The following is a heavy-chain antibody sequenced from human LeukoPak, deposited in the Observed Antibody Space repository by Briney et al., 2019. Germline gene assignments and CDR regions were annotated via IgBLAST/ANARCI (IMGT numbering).Heavy chain of an antibody. CDR3: ARHFSRCSGGSCPVGY. J-gene: IGHJ4*02. CDR2: IYHSGST. Sequence: SQTLSLTCAVSGGSISSGDYSWSWIRQPPGKGLEWIGYIYHSGSTYYNPSLKSRVTISVDRSKNQFSLKLSSVTAADTAVYYCARHFSRCSGGSCPVGYWGQGTLVTVSS. D-gene: IGHD2-15*01. V-gene: IGHV4-30-2*01. CDR1: GGSISSGDYS.